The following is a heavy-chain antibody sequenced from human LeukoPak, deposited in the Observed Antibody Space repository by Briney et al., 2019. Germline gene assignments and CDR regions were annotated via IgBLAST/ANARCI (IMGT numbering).Heavy chain of an antibody. V-gene: IGHV4-31*03. Sequence: PSETLSLTCTVSGVSISSGDYYWSWIRQHPGKGLEGVGYIYYIGSTYYNPSLKSRITISVDTSKSQFSLKLSSVTAADTAVYYCARVWRRDYGYWNFDLWGRGTLVTVSS. J-gene: IGHJ2*01. CDR1: GVSISSGDYY. CDR3: ARVWRRDYGYWNFDL. CDR2: IYYIGST. D-gene: IGHD4-17*01.